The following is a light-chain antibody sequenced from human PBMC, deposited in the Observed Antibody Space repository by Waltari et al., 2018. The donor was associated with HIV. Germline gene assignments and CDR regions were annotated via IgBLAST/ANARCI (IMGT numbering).Light chain of an antibody. V-gene: IGKV1-39*01. CDR2: TAT. CDR3: QQSYTSPT. Sequence: DIQMTQSPSSLSASIGDRVTITCRASQNINTYLNWYQQKPGKAPRALISTATSLQSGIPSKFSGSGSGTDFTLTISDLQPEDFATYVCQQSYTSPTFGPGTTVDLK. CDR1: QNINTY. J-gene: IGKJ3*01.